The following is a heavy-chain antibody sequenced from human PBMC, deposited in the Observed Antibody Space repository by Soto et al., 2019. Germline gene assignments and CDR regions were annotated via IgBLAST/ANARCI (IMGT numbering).Heavy chain of an antibody. V-gene: IGHV4-31*03. D-gene: IGHD6-19*01. Sequence: PSETLSLTCTVSGGSISSGGYYWSWIRQHPGKGLEWIGYIYYSGSTYYNPSLKSRVTISVDTSKNQFSLKLSSVTAADTAVYYCARDRAVAGIGVPSWFDPWGQGTLVT. J-gene: IGHJ5*02. CDR2: IYYSGST. CDR1: GGSISSGGYY. CDR3: ARDRAVAGIGVPSWFDP.